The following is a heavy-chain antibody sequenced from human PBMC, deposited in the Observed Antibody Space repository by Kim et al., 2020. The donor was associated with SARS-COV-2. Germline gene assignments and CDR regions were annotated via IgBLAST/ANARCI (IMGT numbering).Heavy chain of an antibody. CDR1: GGTFSSDT. D-gene: IGHD2-15*01. CDR3: ARSPSTGSSHFDS. V-gene: IGHV1-69*02. Sequence: SVKVSCKVSGGTFSSDTINWVRQAPGQGLEWMARIIPILTITNYAHKFQGRVTITADKSTSTAYMELSSLKSEDTAVYYCARSPSTGSSHFDSWGQGTLVTVSS. J-gene: IGHJ4*02. CDR2: IIPILTIT.